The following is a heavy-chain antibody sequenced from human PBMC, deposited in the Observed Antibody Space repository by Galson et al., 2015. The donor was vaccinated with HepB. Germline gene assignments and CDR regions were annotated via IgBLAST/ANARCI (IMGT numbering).Heavy chain of an antibody. V-gene: IGHV3-43*01. J-gene: IGHJ4*02. CDR1: GFTLDDYT. CDR2: ISWYGGST. CDR3: AKDLYRSLRRGYYFDY. D-gene: IGHD3-22*01. Sequence: SLTLSCAGAGFTLDDYTMPCVRQPPGKTLEWVPPISWYGGSTYYAVSVPVRITICRDNSKNSLYLQMNSLRTEDTALYYCAKDLYRSLRRGYYFDYWGQGTLVTVSS.